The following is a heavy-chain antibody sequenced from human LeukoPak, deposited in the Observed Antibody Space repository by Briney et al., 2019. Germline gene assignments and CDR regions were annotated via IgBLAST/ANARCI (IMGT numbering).Heavy chain of an antibody. J-gene: IGHJ3*02. CDR2: INSDGRST. CDR3: ANYYDSSGYYALDM. D-gene: IGHD3-22*01. Sequence: GGSLRLSCAASGFTFSSYWMHWVRQAPGKGLVWVSRINSDGRSTSYADSVKGRFTISRDNAKNSLYLEVNSLTAEDTAVYYCANYYDSSGYYALDMWGQGTMVTVSP. V-gene: IGHV3-74*01. CDR1: GFTFSSYW.